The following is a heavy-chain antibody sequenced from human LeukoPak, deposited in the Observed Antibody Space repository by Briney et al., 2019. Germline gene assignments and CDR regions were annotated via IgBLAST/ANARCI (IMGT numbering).Heavy chain of an antibody. CDR2: ICAYNGNT. CDR1: GYTFTSYG. Sequence: ASVKVSCKASGYTFTSYGISWVRQAPGQGLEWMGWICAYNGNTNYAQKLQGRVTMTTDTSTSTVYMELSSLRSEDTAIYYCAREGRGVPGAIAAVKGFDYWGQGTLVTVSS. J-gene: IGHJ4*02. V-gene: IGHV1-18*01. D-gene: IGHD6-13*01. CDR3: AREGRGVPGAIAAVKGFDY.